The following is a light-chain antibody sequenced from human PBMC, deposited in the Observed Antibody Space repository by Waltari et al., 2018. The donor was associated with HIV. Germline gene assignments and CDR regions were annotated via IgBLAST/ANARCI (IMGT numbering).Light chain of an antibody. CDR3: SSYTSSSALDVV. Sequence: QSALTQPASVSGSPGPSITISCTGTSSDVGGYDYASWYQQHPGKAPKLMIFDVSKRPSGVSNRFSGSKSGNTASLTISGLQAEDEADYYCSSYTSSSALDVVFGGGTKLTVL. CDR1: SSDVGGYDY. CDR2: DVS. V-gene: IGLV2-14*03. J-gene: IGLJ2*01.